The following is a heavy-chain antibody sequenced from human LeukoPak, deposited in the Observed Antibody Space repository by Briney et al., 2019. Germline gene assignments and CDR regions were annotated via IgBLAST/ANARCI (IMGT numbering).Heavy chain of an antibody. Sequence: GESLKISCKAPGYTLTSHWIGWARQMPGKGLEWMGIIFPGDSDTRYSPSFQGQVTISADKSISTAYLQWSSLKASDTAMYYCASALYFYGSSGSYTLFQNWGQGTLVTVSS. V-gene: IGHV5-51*01. J-gene: IGHJ1*01. CDR3: ASALYFYGSSGSYTLFQN. D-gene: IGHD3-22*01. CDR2: IFPGDSDT. CDR1: GYTLTSHW.